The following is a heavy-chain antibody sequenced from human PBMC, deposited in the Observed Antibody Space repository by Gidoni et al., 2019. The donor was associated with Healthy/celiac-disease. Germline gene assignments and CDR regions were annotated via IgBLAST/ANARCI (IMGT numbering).Heavy chain of an antibody. Sequence: EVQLVQSGAEVKKPGESLKISCKGSAYSFTSYWIGWVRQMPGKGLEWMGIIYPGDSDTRYSPSFQGQVTISADKSISTAYLQWSSLKASDTAMYYCARPYDYGDYGAYWYFDLWGRGTLVTVSS. J-gene: IGHJ2*01. CDR2: IYPGDSDT. V-gene: IGHV5-51*01. CDR1: AYSFTSYW. CDR3: ARPYDYGDYGAYWYFDL. D-gene: IGHD4-17*01.